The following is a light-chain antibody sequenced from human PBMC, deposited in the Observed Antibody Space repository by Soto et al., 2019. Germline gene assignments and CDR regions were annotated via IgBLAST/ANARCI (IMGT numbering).Light chain of an antibody. J-gene: IGKJ5*01. V-gene: IGKV3-20*01. CDR1: QSVGSN. CDR3: QQYAGSGFPLT. Sequence: SPFTLSLSTGSRSTFSCMASQSVGSNLAWYQQKPGLAPTLLISDASSRASGVRDRLTGSGCGTDFPLTIRRLEPEDVALYYCQQYAGSGFPLTFGQGTRMAI. CDR2: DAS.